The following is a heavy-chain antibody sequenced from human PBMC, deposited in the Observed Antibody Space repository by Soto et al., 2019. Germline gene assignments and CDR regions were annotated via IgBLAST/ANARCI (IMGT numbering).Heavy chain of an antibody. CDR2: IYWNDDK. CDR1: GFSLSTSGVG. Sequence: DSGPKLVNPTQTLTLTCTFSGFSLSTSGVGVGWIRQPPGKALEWLALIYWNDDKRYSPSLKSRLTITKDTSKNQVVLTMTNMVPVYTATEGCAHRRSSPRYFHHYGTDVLG. CDR3: AHRRSSPRYFHHYGTDV. D-gene: IGHD6-13*01. J-gene: IGHJ6*02. V-gene: IGHV2-5*01.